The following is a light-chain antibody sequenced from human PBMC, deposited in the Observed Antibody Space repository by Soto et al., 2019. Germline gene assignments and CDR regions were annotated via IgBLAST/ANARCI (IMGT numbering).Light chain of an antibody. Sequence: QSALTLPASVSGSPGQSITISCAGTMRDVGAYNLVSWYQQHPGRAPQLIIYEVRNRPSGISFRFSGSKSGNTASLTISGLQAEDEADYYCSSYTSKSSLIFGGGTKLTVL. V-gene: IGLV2-14*01. CDR2: EVR. CDR3: SSYTSKSSLI. CDR1: MRDVGAYNL. J-gene: IGLJ2*01.